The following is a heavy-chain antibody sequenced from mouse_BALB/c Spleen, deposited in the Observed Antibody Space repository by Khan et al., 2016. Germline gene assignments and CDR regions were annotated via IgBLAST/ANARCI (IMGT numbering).Heavy chain of an antibody. D-gene: IGHD2-4*01. CDR2: INHYNDGT. J-gene: IGHJ2*01. CDR1: GYTFTSYV. Sequence: VQLKQSGPELVKPGASVKMSCKVSGYTFTSYVMHWVKQKPGQGLEWIGYINHYNDGTKYTEKLKGKATLTSDNSSSTAYMELSSLTSENSAVYYDARSTRIPLVDYWGQGTTLTVS. V-gene: IGHV1S136*01. CDR3: ARSTRIPLVDY.